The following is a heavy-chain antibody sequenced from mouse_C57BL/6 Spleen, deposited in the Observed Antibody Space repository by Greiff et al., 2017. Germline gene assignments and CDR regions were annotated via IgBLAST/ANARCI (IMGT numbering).Heavy chain of an antibody. D-gene: IGHD2-4*01. CDR2: IWSGGST. J-gene: IGHJ4*01. CDR3: ARWDYDYDVDAMDY. CDR1: GFSLTSYG. V-gene: IGHV2-2*01. Sequence: QVQLKESGPGLVQPSQSLSITCTVSGFSLTSYGVHWVRQSPGKGLEWLGVIWSGGSTDYNAAFISRLSISKDNSKSQVFFKMNSLQADDTAIYYCARWDYDYDVDAMDYWGQGTSVTVSS.